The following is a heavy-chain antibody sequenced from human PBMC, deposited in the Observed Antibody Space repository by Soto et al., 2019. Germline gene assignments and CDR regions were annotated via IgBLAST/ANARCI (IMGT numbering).Heavy chain of an antibody. CDR2: ISFHGINT. CDR3: AKYAGYGEHGDWLDP. Sequence: QVQLVESGGSVVQPGGSLRLSCAASGFTFSSYGMHWVRQAPGKGLEWVAVISFHGINTYYADSVKGRVTVSRDNSRNTLYLQMNSLRPEDTAVYYCAKYAGYGEHGDWLDPWGQGTLVTVSS. CDR1: GFTFSSYG. V-gene: IGHV3-30*18. D-gene: IGHD4-17*01. J-gene: IGHJ5*02.